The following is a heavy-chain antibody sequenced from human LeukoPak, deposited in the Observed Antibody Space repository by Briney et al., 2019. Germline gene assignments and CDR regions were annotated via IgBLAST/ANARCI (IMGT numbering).Heavy chain of an antibody. Sequence: ASVKVSCKASGYTFTSYGISWVRQAPGQGLEWMGWISAHNGNTNYAQKLQGRVTMTTDTSTSTAYMELRSLRSDDTAVYYCARDRVVPAARYYYYGMDVWGQGTTVTVSS. CDR1: GYTFTSYG. D-gene: IGHD2-2*01. V-gene: IGHV1-18*01. CDR3: ARDRVVPAARYYYYGMDV. J-gene: IGHJ6*02. CDR2: ISAHNGNT.